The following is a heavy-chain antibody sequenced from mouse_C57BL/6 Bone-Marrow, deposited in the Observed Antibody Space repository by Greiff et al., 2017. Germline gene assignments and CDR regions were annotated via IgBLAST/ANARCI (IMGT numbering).Heavy chain of an antibody. CDR3: ARHGYYGNYGGSAMDY. V-gene: IGHV1-62-2*01. Sequence: VQLQQSGAELVKPGASVKLSCKASGYTFTEYTIHWVKQRSGQGLEWIGWFYPGSGSIKYNEKFKDKATLTADKSSSTVYMELRRLTSEDSAVYSCARHGYYGNYGGSAMDYWGQGTSVTVSS. J-gene: IGHJ4*01. CDR2: FYPGSGSI. D-gene: IGHD2-1*01. CDR1: GYTFTEYT.